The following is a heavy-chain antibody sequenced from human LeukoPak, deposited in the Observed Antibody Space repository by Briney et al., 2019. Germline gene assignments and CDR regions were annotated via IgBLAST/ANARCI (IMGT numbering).Heavy chain of an antibody. CDR1: GFTFSNYA. CDR3: ARDPNGDYVGAFDF. CDR2: IRGIRGSNAVT. V-gene: IGHV3-23*01. J-gene: IGHJ3*01. Sequence: GGSLRLSCVASGFTFSNYAITWVRLAPGRGLEWVSSIRGIRGSNAVTGYADSVRGRFANSRDNSENTLYLQMSNLRAEDTAVYYCARDPNGDYVGAFDFRGRGTLVTVSS. D-gene: IGHD4-17*01.